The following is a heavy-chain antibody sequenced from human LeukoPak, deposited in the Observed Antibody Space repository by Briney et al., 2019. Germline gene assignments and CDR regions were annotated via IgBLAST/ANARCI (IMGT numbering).Heavy chain of an antibody. CDR3: ARDRDVSGSWESNFDY. CDR1: GFSVSINY. J-gene: IGHJ4*02. V-gene: IGHV3-53*01. CDR2: IFSDGRT. Sequence: GGSLRLSCAASGFSVSINYMSWVRQAPGKGLEWVSVIFSDGRTYYADSVKGRFTISRDNSKNTLYLQMNSLRAEGTAVYYCARDRDVSGSWESNFDYWGQGTLVTVSS. D-gene: IGHD3-10*01.